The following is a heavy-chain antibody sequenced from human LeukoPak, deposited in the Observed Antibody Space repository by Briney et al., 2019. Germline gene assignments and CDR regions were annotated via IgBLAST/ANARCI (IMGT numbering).Heavy chain of an antibody. CDR2: IYYSGST. J-gene: IGHJ4*02. D-gene: IGHD2-15*01. CDR1: GGSISRRIYS. Sequence: PSETLSLTCTVSGGSISRRIYSWVWIRQPPGKGLEWIGSIYYSGSTYYNQSLKSRVTISVDTSKKQFSLKLNSVTAADTAVYYCARSPLLLYVTGLYYFDYWGQGTLVTVSS. V-gene: IGHV4-39*01. CDR3: ARSPLLLYVTGLYYFDY.